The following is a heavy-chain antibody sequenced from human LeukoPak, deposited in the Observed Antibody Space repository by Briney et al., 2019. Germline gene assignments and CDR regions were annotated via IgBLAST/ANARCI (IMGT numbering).Heavy chain of an antibody. Sequence: ASVKVSCKASGFTFTSFGFSWVRQAPGQGLEWMGWISAYNGNTNYAQNLQGRVTMTTDASTSTVYMELRSLRSDDTAMYYCARDFVAGRRHAFDIWGQGTMVTVSS. CDR3: ARDFVAGRRHAFDI. CDR2: ISAYNGNT. V-gene: IGHV1-18*01. J-gene: IGHJ3*02. D-gene: IGHD2-21*01. CDR1: GFTFTSFG.